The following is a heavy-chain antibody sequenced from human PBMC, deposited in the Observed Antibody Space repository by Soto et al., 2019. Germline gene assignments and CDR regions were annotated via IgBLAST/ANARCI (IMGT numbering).Heavy chain of an antibody. V-gene: IGHV3-11*01. CDR2: ISSSGSTI. D-gene: IGHD2-2*03. CDR1: GFTFSDYY. Sequence: GGSLRLSCAASGFTFSDYYMSWIRQAPGKGLEWVSYISSSGSTIYYADSVKGRFTISRDNAKNSLYLQMNSLRAEDTAVYYCARDGGYCSSTSCLRGYYYYMDVWGKGTTVTVSS. J-gene: IGHJ6*03. CDR3: ARDGGYCSSTSCLRGYYYYMDV.